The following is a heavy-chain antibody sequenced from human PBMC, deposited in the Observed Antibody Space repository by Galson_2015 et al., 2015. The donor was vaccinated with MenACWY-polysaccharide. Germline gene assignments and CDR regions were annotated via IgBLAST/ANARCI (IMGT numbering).Heavy chain of an antibody. J-gene: IGHJ4*02. D-gene: IGHD1-26*01. V-gene: IGHV3-48*02. CDR3: ARDSGRTGSLDY. CDR1: GFSFSSYN. Sequence: SLRLCCAASGFSFSSYNMDWVRQAPGKGLEWVSYIRGPSDIIYYADSVKGRFTISRDNAKNSLYLQMNSLRDEDTAVYYCARDSGRTGSLDYWGRGTLVTVSS. CDR2: IRGPSDII.